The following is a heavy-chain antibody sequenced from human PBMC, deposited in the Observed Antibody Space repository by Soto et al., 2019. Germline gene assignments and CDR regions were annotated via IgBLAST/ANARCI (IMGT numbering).Heavy chain of an antibody. CDR3: ASPNKDKVDVYDF. J-gene: IGHJ3*01. Sequence: GASWKVSCKASGYTFTSYGISWVRHAPGQGLEWMGWISAYNGNTNYAQKLQGRVTMTTDTSTSTAYMELRSLRSDDTAVYYCASPNKDKVDVYDFWSQGTMVIVSS. CDR2: ISAYNGNT. CDR1: GYTFTSYG. V-gene: IGHV1-18*01.